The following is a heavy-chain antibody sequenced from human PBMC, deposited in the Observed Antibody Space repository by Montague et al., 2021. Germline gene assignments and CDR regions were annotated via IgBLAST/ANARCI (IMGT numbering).Heavy chain of an antibody. CDR3: ARHFDRSGYRHFDI. J-gene: IGHJ3*02. Sequence: SLRLSCAASGFTVSSNYMSWVRQAPGQGLEWVSLIYSSGNTNYADSMKDRFTISRDNSKNMVYLQMNSLRAEDTAVYFCARHFDRSGYRHFDIWGQGTMDTVSS. V-gene: IGHV3-53*01. D-gene: IGHD3-22*01. CDR2: IYSSGNT. CDR1: GFTVSSNY.